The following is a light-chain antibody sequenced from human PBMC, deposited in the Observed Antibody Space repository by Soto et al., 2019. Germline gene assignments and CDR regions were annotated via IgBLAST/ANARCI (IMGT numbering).Light chain of an antibody. CDR3: SSYTSTSTVV. J-gene: IGLJ2*01. V-gene: IGLV2-14*01. CDR1: SSDVGDYKY. CDR2: EVI. Sequence: QSALTQPASVSGSPGQSITISCTGISSDVGDYKYVSWYQQHPGKAPKLVIYEVINRPSGVSDRFSGSKSGNTASLTISGLQTEDEADYYCSSYTSTSTVVFGGGTKVTVL.